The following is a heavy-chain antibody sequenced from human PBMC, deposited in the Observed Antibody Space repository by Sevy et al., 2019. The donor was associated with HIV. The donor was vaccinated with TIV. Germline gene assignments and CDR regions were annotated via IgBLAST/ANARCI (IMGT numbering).Heavy chain of an antibody. CDR1: GFTFSSYE. V-gene: IGHV3-48*03. CDR2: ISSSGSTI. Sequence: GGSLRLSCAASGFTFSSYEMNWVRQAPGKGLEWVSYISSSGSTIYYADSVKGRFTISRDNAKNSLYLQMNSLRAEDTAVYYCAREVQWLDLFDYWGQGTLVIVSS. CDR3: AREVQWLDLFDY. D-gene: IGHD6-19*01. J-gene: IGHJ4*02.